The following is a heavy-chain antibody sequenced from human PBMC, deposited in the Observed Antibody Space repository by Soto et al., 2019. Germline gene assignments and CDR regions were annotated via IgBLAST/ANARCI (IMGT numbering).Heavy chain of an antibody. CDR3: ARDRVGTPGDYYYYGMDV. CDR2: IYYSGST. J-gene: IGHJ6*02. CDR1: GGSISSYY. D-gene: IGHD1-26*01. Sequence: QVQLQESGPGLVKPSETLSLTCTVSGGSISSYYWSWIRQPPGKGLEWIGYIYYSGSTNYNPSLTGRVTLSVDTSKNQFSLKLSSVTAADTAVYYCARDRVGTPGDYYYYGMDVWGQGTTVTVSS. V-gene: IGHV4-59*01.